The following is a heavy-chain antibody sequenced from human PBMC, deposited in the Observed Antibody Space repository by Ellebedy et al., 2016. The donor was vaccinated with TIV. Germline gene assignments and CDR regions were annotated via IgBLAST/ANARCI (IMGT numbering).Heavy chain of an antibody. CDR2: TSYTGSDK. CDR3: AKGMGSDSWCFDY. D-gene: IGHD6-13*01. J-gene: IGHJ4*02. CDR1: GFTFSGFS. V-gene: IGHV3-30*04. Sequence: GESLKISCAASGFTFSGFSMHWVRQAPGKGLEWVTLTSYTGSDKYYADSVKGRFTISRDNSKNTLYLQMTSLRAEDTAIYYCAKGMGSDSWCFDYWGQGTRVTVSS.